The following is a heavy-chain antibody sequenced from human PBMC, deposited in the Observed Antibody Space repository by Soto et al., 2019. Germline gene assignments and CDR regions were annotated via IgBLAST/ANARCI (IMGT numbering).Heavy chain of an antibody. J-gene: IGHJ6*02. D-gene: IGHD3-9*01. CDR1: GYTFTSYG. V-gene: IGHV1-18*01. CDR3: ARDYYDILTGYQNYYYYYGTAV. CDR2: ISAYNGNT. Sequence: ASVKVSCKASGYTFTSYGISWVRQAPGQGLEWMGWISAYNGNTNYAQKLQGRVTMTTDTSTSTAYMELRSLRSDDTAVYYCARDYYDILTGYQNYYYYYGTAVRGQGTTVTVSS.